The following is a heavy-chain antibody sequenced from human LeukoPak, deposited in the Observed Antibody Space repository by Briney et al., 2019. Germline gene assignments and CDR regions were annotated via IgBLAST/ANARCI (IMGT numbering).Heavy chain of an antibody. D-gene: IGHD6-19*01. V-gene: IGHV3-43*02. CDR3: AKDILGDSGGTTD. Sequence: GGSLRLSCAASGFTFINYAVTWVRQAPGKGLEWVSLISWDGGSTYYADSVKGRFTISRDNSKNSLYLQMNSLRTEDTALYYCAKDILGDSGGTTDWGQGTLVTVSS. CDR2: ISWDGGST. CDR1: GFTFINYA. J-gene: IGHJ4*02.